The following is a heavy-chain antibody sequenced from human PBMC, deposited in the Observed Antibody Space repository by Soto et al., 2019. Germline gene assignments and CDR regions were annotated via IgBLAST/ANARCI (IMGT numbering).Heavy chain of an antibody. CDR2: INHSGST. J-gene: IGHJ6*03. CDR3: ARATNYYYYYYMDV. CDR1: GGSFSGYY. V-gene: IGHV4-34*01. Sequence: SETLSLTCAVYGGSFSGYYCSWIRQPPGKGLGWIGEINHSGSTNYNPSLMSRVTISVDTSKNQFSLKLSSVTAADTAVYYCARATNYYYYYYMDVWGKGTTVTVSS.